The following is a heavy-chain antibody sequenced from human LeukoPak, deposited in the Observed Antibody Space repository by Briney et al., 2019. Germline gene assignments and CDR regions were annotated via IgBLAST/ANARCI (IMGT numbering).Heavy chain of an antibody. D-gene: IGHD4-17*01. CDR1: GGSISTYY. CDR2: IDDSGST. CDR3: ARDAGAFGDYIPT. J-gene: IGHJ4*02. Sequence: PSETLSLTCNVSGGSISTYYWSWIRQPSGKGLEWIGYIDDSGSTNYNPSLKSRVTISIDTSKNHFSLKLSSVTAADTAVYFCARDAGAFGDYIPTWGQGTLVSVSS. V-gene: IGHV4-59*01.